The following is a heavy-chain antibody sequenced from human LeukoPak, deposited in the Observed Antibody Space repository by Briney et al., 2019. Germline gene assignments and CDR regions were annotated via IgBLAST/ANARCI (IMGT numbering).Heavy chain of an antibody. Sequence: GRSLRLSCAASGFTFSSYAVHWVRQAPGKGLEWVAIISYDGRNEYYADSVKGRFTISRDNSKNTLYLQLNSLRAEDTAVYYCAKVGCSSTSCYTGHYYYGMDVWGQGTTVTVSS. CDR3: AKVGCSSTSCYTGHYYYGMDV. J-gene: IGHJ6*02. CDR2: ISYDGRNE. CDR1: GFTFSSYA. D-gene: IGHD2-2*02. V-gene: IGHV3-30*04.